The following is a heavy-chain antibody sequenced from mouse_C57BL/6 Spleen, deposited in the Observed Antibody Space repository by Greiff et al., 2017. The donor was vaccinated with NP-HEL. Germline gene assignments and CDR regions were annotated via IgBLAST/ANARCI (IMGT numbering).Heavy chain of an antibody. CDR2: INPNNGGT. CDR3: ARGYLVDY. J-gene: IGHJ3*01. V-gene: IGHV1-26*01. CDR1: GYTFTDYY. D-gene: IGHD2-3*01. Sequence: EVQLQQSGPELVKPGASVKISCKASGYTFTDYYMNWVKQSHGKSLEWIGDINPNNGGTSYNQKFKGKATLTVDKSSSTAYMELRSLTSEDSAVYYCARGYLVDYWGQGTLVTVSA.